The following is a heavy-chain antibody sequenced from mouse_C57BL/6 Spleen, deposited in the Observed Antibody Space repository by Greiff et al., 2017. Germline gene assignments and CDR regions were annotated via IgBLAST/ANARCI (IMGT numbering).Heavy chain of an antibody. CDR2: INPSNGGT. Sequence: VQLQQSGTELVKPGASVKLSCKASGYTFTSYWMHWVKQRPGQGLEWIGNINPSNGGTNYNEKFKSKATLTVDKSSSTAYMQLSSLTSEDSAVYYCARDYYCSSYGFYAMDYWGQGTSVTVSS. V-gene: IGHV1-53*01. CDR3: ARDYYCSSYGFYAMDY. J-gene: IGHJ4*01. D-gene: IGHD1-1*01. CDR1: GYTFTSYW.